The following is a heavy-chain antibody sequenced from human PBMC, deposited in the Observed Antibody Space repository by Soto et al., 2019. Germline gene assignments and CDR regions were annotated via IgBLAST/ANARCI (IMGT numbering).Heavy chain of an antibody. CDR3: ARDASFYPGIAAGYYYGMDV. CDR1: GGSISSGGYY. Sequence: QVQLQESGPGLVKPSQTLSLTCTVSGGSISSGGYYWSWIRQHPGKGLEWIGYIYYSGSTYYNPSLKSRVTISVDTSKNQFSLKLSSVTAADTAVYYCARDASFYPGIAAGYYYGMDVWGQGTTVTVSS. CDR2: IYYSGST. J-gene: IGHJ6*02. D-gene: IGHD6-13*01. V-gene: IGHV4-31*03.